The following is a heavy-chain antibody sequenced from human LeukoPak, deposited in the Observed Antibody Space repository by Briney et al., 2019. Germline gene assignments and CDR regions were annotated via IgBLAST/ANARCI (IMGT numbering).Heavy chain of an antibody. D-gene: IGHD1-26*01. J-gene: IGHJ4*02. CDR1: GYSFTSYY. CDR3: AILGWELPKGLDY. Sequence: ASVKVSCKASGYSFTSYYMHWVRQAPGQGLEWMGIINPSGGSTSYAQKFQGRVTMTRDMSTSTVYMELSSLRSEDTAVYYCAILGWELPKGLDYWGQGTLVTVSS. V-gene: IGHV1-46*01. CDR2: INPSGGST.